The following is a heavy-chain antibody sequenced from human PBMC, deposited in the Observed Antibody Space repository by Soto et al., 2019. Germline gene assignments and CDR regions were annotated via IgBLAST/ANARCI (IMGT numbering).Heavy chain of an antibody. CDR3: ARGKRGSGWTLGNYYYGLDV. V-gene: IGHV4-4*02. CDR1: GGSISTSNW. CDR2: VYRTGST. D-gene: IGHD6-19*01. J-gene: IGHJ6*02. Sequence: SETLSLTCAVSGGSISTSNWWSWVRQPPGKGLEWIGEVYRTGSTTYNPSLRSRLTISLDTSKNQFSLTLSSVTAADTGVYYCARGKRGSGWTLGNYYYGLDVWGQGTTVTVSS.